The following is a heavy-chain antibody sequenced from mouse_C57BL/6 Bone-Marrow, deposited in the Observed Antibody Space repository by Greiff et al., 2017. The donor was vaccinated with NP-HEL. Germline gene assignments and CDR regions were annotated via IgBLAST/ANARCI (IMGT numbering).Heavy chain of an antibody. CDR2: IDPENGDT. Sequence: VQLQQSGAELVRPGASVKLSCTASGFNIKDDYMHWVKQRPEQGLEWIGWIDPENGDTEYASKFQGKATITADPSSNTAYLQLSSLTSEDTAVYYCTPIYYYGSSYGWYFDVWGTGTTVTVSS. J-gene: IGHJ1*03. V-gene: IGHV14-4*01. CDR1: GFNIKDDY. CDR3: TPIYYYGSSYGWYFDV. D-gene: IGHD1-1*01.